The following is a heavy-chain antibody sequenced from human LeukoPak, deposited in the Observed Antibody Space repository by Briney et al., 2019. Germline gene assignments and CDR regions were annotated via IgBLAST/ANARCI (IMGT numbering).Heavy chain of an antibody. CDR2: ISGSGGTT. J-gene: IGHJ6*03. CDR3: AKDGYDYYYYYMDV. CDR1: GFTFSSYA. V-gene: IGHV3-23*01. Sequence: TGGSLRLSCAASGFTFSSYAMSWVRQAPGKGLEWVSAISGSGGTTYYADSVKGPFTISRDNSKNTLYLQMNSLRAEDTAVYYCAKDGYDYYYYYMDVWGRGTAVTVSS. D-gene: IGHD1-1*01.